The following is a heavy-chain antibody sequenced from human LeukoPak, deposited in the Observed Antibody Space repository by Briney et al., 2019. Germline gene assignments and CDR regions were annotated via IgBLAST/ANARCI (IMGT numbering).Heavy chain of an antibody. CDR1: GFTFSSYG. CDR3: AKDSVDRYSSYNLGY. V-gene: IGHV3-30*02. CDR2: IRYDGSNK. D-gene: IGHD6-13*01. J-gene: IGHJ4*02. Sequence: GGSLRLSCAASGFTFSSYGVHWVRQAPGKGLEWVAFIRYDGSNKYYADSVKGRFTISRDNSKNTLYLQMNSLRAEDTAAYYCAKDSVDRYSSYNLGYWGQGTLVTVSS.